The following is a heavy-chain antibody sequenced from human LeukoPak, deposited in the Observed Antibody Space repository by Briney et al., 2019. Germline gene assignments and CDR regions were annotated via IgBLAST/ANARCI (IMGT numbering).Heavy chain of an antibody. V-gene: IGHV4-34*01. D-gene: IGHD3-3*01. Sequence: PSETLSLTCAVYGGSFSGYYWSWIRQPSGKGLEWIGEINHSGGTNYNPSLKSRVTISVDTSKNQFSLKLSSVTAADTAVYYCARGSRGHYDFWSGYPSYYYYGMDVWGQGTTVTVSS. CDR1: GGSFSGYY. J-gene: IGHJ6*02. CDR3: ARGSRGHYDFWSGYPSYYYYGMDV. CDR2: INHSGGT.